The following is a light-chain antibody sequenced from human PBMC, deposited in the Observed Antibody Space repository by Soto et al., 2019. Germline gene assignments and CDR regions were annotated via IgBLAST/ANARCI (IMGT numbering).Light chain of an antibody. J-gene: IGLJ1*01. CDR3: SSYTSSSTLGV. CDR1: SSDVGGYNY. CDR2: DVS. V-gene: IGLV2-14*01. Sequence: QSALTQPASVSGSPGQSMTISCTGTSSDVGGYNYVSWYQQHPGKAPKLMIYDVSNQPSGVSNRFSGSKSGNTASLTISGLQAEDEADYYCSSYTSSSTLGVFGTGTKVTVL.